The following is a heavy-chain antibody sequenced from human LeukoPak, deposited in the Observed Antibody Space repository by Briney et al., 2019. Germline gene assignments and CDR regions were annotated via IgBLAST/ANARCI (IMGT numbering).Heavy chain of an antibody. CDR1: GFTFSSYA. CDR2: ISGSGGSA. Sequence: GGSLRLSCAASGFTFSSYAMSWVRQAPGKGLEWVSAISGSGGSAYYADSVKGRFTISRDNSKNTLYMQMNSLRAEDTAVYYCAKEHLPWIQRWYDVHYWGQGTLVTVSS. CDR3: AKEHLPWIQRWYDVHY. V-gene: IGHV3-23*01. D-gene: IGHD5-18*01. J-gene: IGHJ4*02.